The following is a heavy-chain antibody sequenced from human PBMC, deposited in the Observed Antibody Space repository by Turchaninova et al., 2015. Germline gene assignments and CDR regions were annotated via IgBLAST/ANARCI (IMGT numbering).Heavy chain of an antibody. J-gene: IGHJ4*02. CDR1: GGSVSGYD. Sequence: QVQLQQWGAGLLKPSETLSLTFAVYGGSVSGYDWGGIRQPPGKGLEWIGEINHSGSTNYNPSLKSRVTISVDTSKNQFSLKLSSVTAADTAVYYCARGAAAGTAFAFDYWGQGTLVTVSS. CDR2: INHSGST. D-gene: IGHD6-13*01. V-gene: IGHV4-34*01. CDR3: ARGAAAGTAFAFDY.